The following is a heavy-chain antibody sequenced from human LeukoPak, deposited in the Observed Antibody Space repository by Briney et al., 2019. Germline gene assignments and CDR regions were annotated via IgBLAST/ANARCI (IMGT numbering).Heavy chain of an antibody. CDR3: ARQRRGYSYGTLDY. Sequence: GGSLRLSCATSGFTFNRYAMNWVRQAPGKGLEWVAVISSDGTDEFYADSVRGRFTISRDNSRNTLYPQMRSLRREDTAVYYCARQRRGYSYGTLDYWGQGTLIAVSS. V-gene: IGHV3-30*11. CDR1: GFTFNRYA. CDR2: ISSDGTDE. D-gene: IGHD5-18*01. J-gene: IGHJ4*02.